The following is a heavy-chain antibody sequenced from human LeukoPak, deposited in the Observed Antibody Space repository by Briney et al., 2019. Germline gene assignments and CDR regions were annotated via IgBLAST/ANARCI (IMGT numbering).Heavy chain of an antibody. CDR1: GFTFTSSA. V-gene: IGHV1-58*02. J-gene: IGHJ3*02. CDR2: IVVGSGNT. D-gene: IGHD5/OR15-5a*01. Sequence: GASVKVSCKASGFTFTSSAMQWVRQARGQRLEWIGWIVVGSGNTNYAQKFQERVTITRDMSTSTAYMELSSLRSEDTAVYHCAAGSPRSRAFDIWGQGTMVTVSS. CDR3: AAGSPRSRAFDI.